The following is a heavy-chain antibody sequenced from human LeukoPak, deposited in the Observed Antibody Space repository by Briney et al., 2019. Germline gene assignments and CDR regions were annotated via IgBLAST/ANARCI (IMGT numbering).Heavy chain of an antibody. V-gene: IGHV1-18*01. CDR2: ISAYNGNT. CDR1: GYTFTSYG. Sequence: ASVKVSCKASGYTFTSYGISWVRQAPGQGLEWMGWISAYNGNTNYAQKLQGRVTMTTDTSTSTAYMELRSLRSDDTAVYYCARVEGRQWLVQGAQYFQHWGQGTLSPSPQ. D-gene: IGHD6-19*01. CDR3: ARVEGRQWLVQGAQYFQH. J-gene: IGHJ1*01.